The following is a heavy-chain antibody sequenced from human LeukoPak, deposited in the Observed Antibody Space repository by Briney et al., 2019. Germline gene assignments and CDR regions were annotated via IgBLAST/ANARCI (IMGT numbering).Heavy chain of an antibody. CDR2: IYTSGST. D-gene: IGHD6-19*01. CDR1: GGSISSGSYY. Sequence: SQTLSLTCTVSGGSISSGSYYWSWIRQPAGKGLEWIGRIYTSGSTHYNPSLKSRVTISVDTSKNQFSLKLSSVTAADTAVYYCARVRSGWAHDAFDIWGQGTMVTVSS. J-gene: IGHJ3*02. CDR3: ARVRSGWAHDAFDI. V-gene: IGHV4-61*02.